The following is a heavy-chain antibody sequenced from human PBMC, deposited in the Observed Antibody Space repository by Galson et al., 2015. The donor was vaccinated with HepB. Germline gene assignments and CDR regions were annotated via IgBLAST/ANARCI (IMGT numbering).Heavy chain of an antibody. Sequence: SLRLSCAASGFTFSSYAMSWVRQAPGKGLEWVSAISGSGGSTYYADSVKGRFTISRDNSKNTLYLQMNSLRAEDTAVYYCAKDHPPGGYDILTGYNFDYWGQGTLVTVSS. V-gene: IGHV3-23*01. D-gene: IGHD3-9*01. CDR1: GFTFSSYA. J-gene: IGHJ4*02. CDR2: ISGSGGST. CDR3: AKDHPPGGYDILTGYNFDY.